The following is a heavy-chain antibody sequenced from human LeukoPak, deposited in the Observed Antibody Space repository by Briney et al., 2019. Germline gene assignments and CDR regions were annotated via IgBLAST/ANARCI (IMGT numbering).Heavy chain of an antibody. D-gene: IGHD1-14*01. CDR1: GGSISGYY. Sequence: SETLSLTCTVSGGSISGYYWSWIRQPPGKGLEWVGYIYYSGHTNYNPSLKSRVTISVDTSKNQFSLRLTSVTAADTAVYYCARGERPGLDYWGQGTLVTVSS. CDR3: ARGERPGLDY. V-gene: IGHV4-59*01. J-gene: IGHJ4*02. CDR2: IYYSGHT.